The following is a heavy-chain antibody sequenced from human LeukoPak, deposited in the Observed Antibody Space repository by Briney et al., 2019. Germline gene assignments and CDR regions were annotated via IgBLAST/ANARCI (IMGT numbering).Heavy chain of an antibody. CDR3: ARALWFGAEDRYYYYGMDV. V-gene: IGHV1-8*01. D-gene: IGHD3-10*01. J-gene: IGHJ6*02. Sequence: GASVKVSCKASGYTFTSYDINWVRQATGQGLEWMGWMNPNSGNTGYAQKFQGRVTMTRNTSISTAYMELSSLRSEDTAVYYCARALWFGAEDRYYYYGMDVWGQGTTVTVSS. CDR2: MNPNSGNT. CDR1: GYTFTSYD.